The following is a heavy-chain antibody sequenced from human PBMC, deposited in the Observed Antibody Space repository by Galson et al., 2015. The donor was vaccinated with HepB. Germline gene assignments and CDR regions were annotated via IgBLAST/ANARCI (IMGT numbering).Heavy chain of an antibody. Sequence: SETLSLTCAVYGGSFSGYYWSWIRQPPGKGLEWIGEINHRGSTNYNPSLKSRVTISVDTSKNQFSLKLSSVTAADTAVYYCASLGYCSGGSCYFVDYWGQGTLVTVSS. CDR2: INHRGST. CDR3: ASLGYCSGGSCYFVDY. J-gene: IGHJ4*02. CDR1: GGSFSGYY. D-gene: IGHD2-15*01. V-gene: IGHV4-34*01.